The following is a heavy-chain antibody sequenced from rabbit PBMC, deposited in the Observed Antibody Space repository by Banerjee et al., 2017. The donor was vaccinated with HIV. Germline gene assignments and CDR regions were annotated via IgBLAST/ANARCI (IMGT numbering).Heavy chain of an antibody. CDR2: IDAGSNGNT. CDR1: GFSFSSSCW. Sequence: QEQLEESGGDLVKPEGSLTLTCTASGFSFSSSCWICWIRQAPGKGLEWIACIDAGSNGNTYYASWAKGRFTVSKTSSTTVTLQMTSLTAADTATYFCARDLNSAGFDLWGQGTLVTVS. CDR3: ARDLNSAGFDL. D-gene: IGHD7-1*01. J-gene: IGHJ4*01. V-gene: IGHV1S45*01.